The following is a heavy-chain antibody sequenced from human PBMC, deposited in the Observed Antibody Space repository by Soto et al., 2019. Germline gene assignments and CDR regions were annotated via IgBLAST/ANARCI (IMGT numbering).Heavy chain of an antibody. CDR3: AREGINNYNEYYFDS. CDR2: ISGSGNYT. CDR1: GFTFSTYS. Sequence: EMHLVESGGGLVKPGGSLRLXXXXXGFTFSTYSMNWVRQAPGKGLEWVSSISGSGNYTHYADFLRGRFTISRDNAKTSLYLQMNSLRAEDTAVYYCAREGINNYNEYYFDSWGQGTVVTVSS. J-gene: IGHJ4*02. V-gene: IGHV3-21*01. D-gene: IGHD4-4*01.